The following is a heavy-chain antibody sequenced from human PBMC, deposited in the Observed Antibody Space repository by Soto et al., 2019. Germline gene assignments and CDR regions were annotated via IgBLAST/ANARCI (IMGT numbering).Heavy chain of an antibody. CDR3: ARDPLLYQPLLIHLPVPHYVDY. D-gene: IGHD2-2*01. V-gene: IGHV3-30-3*01. Sequence: VQLVESGGGVVQPGRSLRLSCAASGFTFSSYAMHWVRQAPGKGLEWVADISYDGSNKYYAHSVKGRFTISRDNSKNPLYLQMNSLRAEDTAVYYCARDPLLYQPLLIHLPVPHYVDYWGQGTLVTVSS. CDR2: ISYDGSNK. J-gene: IGHJ4*02. CDR1: GFTFSSYA.